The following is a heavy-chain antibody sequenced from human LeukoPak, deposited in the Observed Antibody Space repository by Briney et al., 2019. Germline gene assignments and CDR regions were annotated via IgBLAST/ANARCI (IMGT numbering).Heavy chain of an antibody. CDR1: GGTLSSYS. CDR3: AREAAALGSLDY. V-gene: IGHV1-69*13. Sequence: SLKVSCKASGGTLSSYSISWVRQAPGQGLEWMGGIIPIFGTANYAQKFQGRVTITADESTSTAYMELSSLRSEDTAVYYCAREAAALGSLDYWGQGTLVTVSS. J-gene: IGHJ4*02. D-gene: IGHD6-13*01. CDR2: IIPIFGTA.